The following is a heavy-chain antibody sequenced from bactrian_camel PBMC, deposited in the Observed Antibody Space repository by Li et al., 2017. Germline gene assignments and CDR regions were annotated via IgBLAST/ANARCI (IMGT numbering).Heavy chain of an antibody. J-gene: IGHJ4*01. D-gene: IGHD2*01. Sequence: VQLVESGGGSVQAGGSLRLSCVASGYTMVSGCMGWFRQTPGKEREGVASIEKDGTATYIDSVKGRFTISKDNLARALYLQMDALKPDDTAMYYCAARVTGLPCEDVLTDPVRARYWGQGTQVTVS. CDR1: GYTMVSGC. CDR3: AARVTGLPCEDVLTDPVRARY. V-gene: IGHV3S6*01. CDR2: IEKDGTAT.